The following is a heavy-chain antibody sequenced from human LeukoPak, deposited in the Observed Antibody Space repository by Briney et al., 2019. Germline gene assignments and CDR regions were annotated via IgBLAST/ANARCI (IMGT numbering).Heavy chain of an antibody. J-gene: IGHJ4*02. Sequence: ASVKVSCKASGYTFTGYYMHWVRQAPGQGLEWMGRINPNSGGTNYAQKFQGRVTMTMDTSISTAYMELSRLRSDDTAVYYCAREWEYSGSHEAIDYWGQGTLVTVSS. CDR2: INPNSGGT. V-gene: IGHV1-2*06. D-gene: IGHD1-26*01. CDR1: GYTFTGYY. CDR3: AREWEYSGSHEAIDY.